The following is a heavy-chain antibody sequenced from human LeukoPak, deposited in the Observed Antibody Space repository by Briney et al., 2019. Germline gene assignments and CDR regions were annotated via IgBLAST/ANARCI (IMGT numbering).Heavy chain of an antibody. D-gene: IGHD3-16*01. CDR3: ARDRELGS. V-gene: IGHV4-59*01. Sequence: SETLSLTCMVSGGSISIYYWNWIRQPPGEGLEWIGYIYNSVSTDYNPSLKRRVTISAATSKTQFSLKLTCITAADTAVYYCARDRELGSWGQGILVTVSS. J-gene: IGHJ5*02. CDR2: IYNSVST. CDR1: GGSISIYY.